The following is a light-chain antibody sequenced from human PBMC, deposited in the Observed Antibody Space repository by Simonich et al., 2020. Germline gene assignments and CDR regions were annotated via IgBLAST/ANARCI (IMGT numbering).Light chain of an antibody. CDR3: SSYTSSSTV. J-gene: IGLJ3*02. CDR1: SSDVGGYNY. CDR2: DVS. Sequence: QSALTQPASVSGSPGQSITISCTGTSSDVGGYNYVSWYQQHPGKAPKLMIYDVSKRPSRVSNRFSGSKSGNTASLTISGLQAEDEADYYCSSYTSSSTVFGGGTKLTVL. V-gene: IGLV2-14*01.